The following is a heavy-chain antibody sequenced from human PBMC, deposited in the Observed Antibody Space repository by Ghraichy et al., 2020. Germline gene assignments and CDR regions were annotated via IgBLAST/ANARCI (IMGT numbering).Heavy chain of an antibody. J-gene: IGHJ4*02. CDR2: ISGSGGST. CDR1: GFTFSSYA. Sequence: GGSLRLSCAASGFTFSSYAMSWVRQAPGKGLEWVSAISGSGGSTYYADSVKGRFTISRENSKNTLYLQMNSLRAEDTAVYYCAKGRRWDHKVFDYWGQGTLVTVSS. CDR3: AKGRRWDHKVFDY. V-gene: IGHV3-23*01. D-gene: IGHD1-26*01.